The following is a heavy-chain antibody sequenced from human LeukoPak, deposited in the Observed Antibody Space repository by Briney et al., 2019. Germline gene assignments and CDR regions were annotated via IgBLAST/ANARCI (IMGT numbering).Heavy chain of an antibody. V-gene: IGHV4-30-2*01. CDR3: AADYTSRSYRFDH. D-gene: IGHD3-10*01. Sequence: SQTLSLTCAVPGASISSGDYSWSWIRQPPGKGLEWLGYIYHSGSTTYNPSLKNRLTISLDRSKNQISLKLNSVTAADTAVYYCAADYTSRSYRFDHWGQGTLVTVSS. CDR1: GASISSGDYS. CDR2: IYHSGST. J-gene: IGHJ4*02.